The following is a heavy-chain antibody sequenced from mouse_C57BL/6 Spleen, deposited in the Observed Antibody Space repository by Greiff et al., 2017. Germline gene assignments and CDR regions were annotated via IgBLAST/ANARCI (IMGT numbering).Heavy chain of an antibody. Sequence: EVKLVESGGGLVKPGGSLKLSCAASGFTFSDYGMHWVRQAPEKGLEWVAYISSGSSTIYYADTVKGRFTISRDNAKNTLFLQMTRLRSEDTAMYYCARKIYYEYDVCSYAMDYWGQGTSVTVSS. J-gene: IGHJ4*01. CDR1: GFTFSDYG. CDR3: ARKIYYEYDVCSYAMDY. CDR2: ISSGSSTI. V-gene: IGHV5-17*01. D-gene: IGHD2-4*01.